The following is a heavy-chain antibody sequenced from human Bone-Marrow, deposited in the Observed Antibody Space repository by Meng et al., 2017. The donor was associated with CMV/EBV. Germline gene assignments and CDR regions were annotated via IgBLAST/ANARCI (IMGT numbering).Heavy chain of an antibody. V-gene: IGHV4-4*07. Sequence: QLRESAPGLVKPCDTLAGRCTVSGSSNMHYYWGCILQPSGKGLVWIGRIYTSGSINYNPSLKTRVTMSLDTSKNQFSLKLSSVTAADTAVYYCASELGGGDYAYWGQGTLVTVSS. CDR3: ASELGGGDYAY. D-gene: IGHD4-17*01. CDR1: GSSNMHYY. CDR2: IYTSGSI. J-gene: IGHJ4*02.